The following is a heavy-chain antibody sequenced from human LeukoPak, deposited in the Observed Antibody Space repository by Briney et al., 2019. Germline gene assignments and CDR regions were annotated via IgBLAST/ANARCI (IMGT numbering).Heavy chain of an antibody. CDR2: IHSSEGT. J-gene: IGHJ6*04. CDR3: ARHVYGEGMVV. CDR1: GGSLNGYY. V-gene: IGHV4-59*08. Sequence: KSSETLSLTCTVSGGSLNGYYWGWIRQPPGKGLECIGYIHSSEGTAHNASLKSRLTISLDTSKNQFSLTLSFVTAADTAVYYCARHVYGEGMVVWGKGTTVTVSS. D-gene: IGHD4-17*01.